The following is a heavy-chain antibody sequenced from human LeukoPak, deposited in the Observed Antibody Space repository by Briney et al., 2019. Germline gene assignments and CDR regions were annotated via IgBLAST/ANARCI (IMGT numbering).Heavy chain of an antibody. CDR3: AKDRDILTGFDY. Sequence: GGSLRLSCAASGFTFSSYGMHWVRQAPGKGLEWVAVISYDGSNKYYADSVKGRFTISRDNSKNTLYLQMNSPRAEDTAVYYCAKDRDILTGFDYWGQGTLVTVSS. J-gene: IGHJ4*02. CDR2: ISYDGSNK. D-gene: IGHD3-9*01. CDR1: GFTFSSYG. V-gene: IGHV3-30*18.